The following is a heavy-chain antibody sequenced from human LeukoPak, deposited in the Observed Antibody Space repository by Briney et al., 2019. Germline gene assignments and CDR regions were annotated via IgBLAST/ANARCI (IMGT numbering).Heavy chain of an antibody. CDR2: INHSGST. D-gene: IGHD6-19*01. J-gene: IGHJ4*02. V-gene: IGHV4-34*01. CDR3: ARGVAVAGISY. Sequence: SETLSLTCAVYGGSFSGYYWSWIRQPPGKGLEWIGEINHSGSTNYNPSLKSRVTISVDTSKNQFSLKLSSVTAADTAVYYCARGVAVAGISYWGQGTLVTVSS. CDR1: GGSFSGYY.